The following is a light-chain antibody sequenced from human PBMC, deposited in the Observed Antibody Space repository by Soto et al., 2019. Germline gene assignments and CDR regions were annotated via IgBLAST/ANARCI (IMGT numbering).Light chain of an antibody. CDR1: QGIGDT. V-gene: IGKV3-15*01. CDR2: DTS. Sequence: EIVLTQSPATLSVYPGDRATLXXRASQGIGDTLAWYQHKPGQTPRLLXYDTSTRATGIPARFSGSGSGTEFTLTISSLQSEDFAVYYCQQYNNWPAGTFGQGTKVDIK. J-gene: IGKJ1*01. CDR3: QQYNNWPAGT.